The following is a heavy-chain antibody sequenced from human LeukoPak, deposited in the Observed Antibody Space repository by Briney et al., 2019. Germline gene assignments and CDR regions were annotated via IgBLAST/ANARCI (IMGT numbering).Heavy chain of an antibody. J-gene: IGHJ1*01. CDR2: IYYSGST. V-gene: IGHV4-59*01. Sequence: PSETLSLTCAVYGGSFSSYYWNWLRQPPGKGLEWIGYIYYSGSTNYSPSLKSRVTISVDTSKNQFSLKLSSVTAADTAVYYCARGSSSTVVAAEYFQHWGQGTLVTVSS. CDR1: GGSFSSYY. CDR3: ARGSSSTVVAAEYFQH. D-gene: IGHD4-23*01.